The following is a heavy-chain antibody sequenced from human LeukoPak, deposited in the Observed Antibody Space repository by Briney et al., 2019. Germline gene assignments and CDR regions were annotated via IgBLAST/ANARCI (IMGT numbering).Heavy chain of an antibody. CDR3: ARGSGRIRQLDY. J-gene: IGHJ4*02. CDR1: GGSISSYY. V-gene: IGHV4-59*01. D-gene: IGHD1-26*01. Sequence: SETLSLTCTVSGGSISSYYWSWIRQPPGKGLEWIGYIHYSGTTNYIPSLKSRLTTSVDTSKNQFSLRLSSVTAADTAVYYCARGSGRIRQLDYWGQGTLVTVSS. CDR2: IHYSGTT.